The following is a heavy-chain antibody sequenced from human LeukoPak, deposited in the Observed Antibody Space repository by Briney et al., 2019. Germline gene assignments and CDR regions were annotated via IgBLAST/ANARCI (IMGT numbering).Heavy chain of an antibody. CDR2: IIPIFGSA. J-gene: IGHJ4*02. Sequence: ASVKVSCKASGGTFSSYAISWVRQAPGQGLEWMGGIIPIFGSANYAQKFQGRVTITTDESTSTAYMELSSLRSEDTAVYYCASTVYDFWSGYYGSWGQGTLVTVSS. CDR3: ASTVYDFWSGYYGS. CDR1: GGTFSSYA. D-gene: IGHD3-3*01. V-gene: IGHV1-69*05.